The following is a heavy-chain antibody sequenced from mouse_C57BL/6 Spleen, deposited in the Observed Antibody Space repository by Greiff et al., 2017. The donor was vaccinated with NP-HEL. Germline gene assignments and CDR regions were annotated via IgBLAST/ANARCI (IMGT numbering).Heavy chain of an antibody. CDR1: GYSITSGYY. D-gene: IGHD2-5*01. CDR3: ARDRAYYSNYDYAMDY. J-gene: IGHJ4*01. CDR2: ISYDGSN. V-gene: IGHV3-6*01. Sequence: EVKLVESGPGLVKPSQSLSLTCSVTGYSITSGYYWNWIRQFPGNKLEWMGYISYDGSNNYNPSLKNRISITRDTSKNQFFLKLNSVTTEDTATYYCARDRAYYSNYDYAMDYWGQGTSVTVSS.